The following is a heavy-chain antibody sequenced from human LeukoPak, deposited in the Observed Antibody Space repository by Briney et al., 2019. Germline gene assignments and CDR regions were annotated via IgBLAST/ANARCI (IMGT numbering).Heavy chain of an antibody. Sequence: PSETLSLICTVSGGSISSYYWSWIWQPPGKGLEWIGYIYTSGSTNYNPSLESRVTISVDTSKNQFSLKLSSVTAADTAVYYCARTKRGFIYYYYYYMDVWGKGTTVTVSS. V-gene: IGHV4-4*09. CDR2: IYTSGST. CDR1: GGSISSYY. CDR3: ARTKRGFIYYYYYYMDV. J-gene: IGHJ6*03. D-gene: IGHD2-8*01.